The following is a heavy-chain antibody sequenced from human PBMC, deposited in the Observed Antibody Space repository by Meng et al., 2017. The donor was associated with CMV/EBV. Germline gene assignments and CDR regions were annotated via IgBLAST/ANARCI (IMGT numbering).Heavy chain of an antibody. V-gene: IGHV4-39*07. D-gene: IGHD6-13*01. CDR3: ARGGIAAAGLH. Sequence: LQVQDAGPGLVKPWATLSRTCSVSGGSISSSSYYWGWIRQPPGKGLEWIGSIYYSGSTYYNPSLKSRVTISVDTSKNQFSQKLSSVTAADTAVYYCARGGIAAAGLHWGQGTLVTVSS. J-gene: IGHJ4*02. CDR1: GGSISSSSYY. CDR2: IYYSGST.